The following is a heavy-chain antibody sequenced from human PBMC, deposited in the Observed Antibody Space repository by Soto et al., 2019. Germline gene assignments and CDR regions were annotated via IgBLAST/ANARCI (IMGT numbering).Heavy chain of an antibody. CDR2: ISGTGRVT. V-gene: IGHV3-23*01. J-gene: IGHJ1*01. CDR3: AKDVHYDIVTGIEYFDH. D-gene: IGHD3-9*01. CDR1: GFTFSSYA. Sequence: EVPLLESGGGLVQPGGSLKISCAVSGFTFSSYAMSWVRQAPGKGLEWVSGISGTGRVTNYAESVKGRFTISRDNPKNTLYLEMKSLRAEDTAVYYCAKDVHYDIVTGIEYFDHWGQGTLVTVSS.